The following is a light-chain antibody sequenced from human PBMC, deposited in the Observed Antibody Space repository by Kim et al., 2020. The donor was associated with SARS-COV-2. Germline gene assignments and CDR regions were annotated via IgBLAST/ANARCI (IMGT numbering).Light chain of an antibody. CDR1: KLGDKY. V-gene: IGLV3-1*01. J-gene: IGLJ1*01. CDR3: QAWDSKGV. CDR2: QDT. Sequence: SYELTQPPSVSVSPGQTASITCSGDKLGDKYTSWYQQKPGQSPVLVIYQDTKRPSGIPERFSGSSSGNTATLTISGTQTVDEADYYCQAWDSKGVFGTGTKVTVL.